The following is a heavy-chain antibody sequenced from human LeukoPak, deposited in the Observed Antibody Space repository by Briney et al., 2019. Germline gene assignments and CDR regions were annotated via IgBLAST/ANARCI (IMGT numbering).Heavy chain of an antibody. CDR3: ARDWGTLTDGFDI. V-gene: IGHV6-1*01. Sequence: SQTLSLTCAISGDSVSSNSAAWNWIRQSPSRGLEWLGRTHYRSKWYNDYAISVRSRITINPDTSKNQFSLQLNSVTPEDTAVYYCARDWGTLTDGFDIWGQGTMVIVSS. J-gene: IGHJ3*02. CDR1: GDSVSSNSAA. D-gene: IGHD3-16*01. CDR2: THYRSKWYN.